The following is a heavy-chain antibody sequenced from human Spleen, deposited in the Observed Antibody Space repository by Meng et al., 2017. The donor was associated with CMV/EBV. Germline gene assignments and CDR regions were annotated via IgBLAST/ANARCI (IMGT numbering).Heavy chain of an antibody. V-gene: IGHV4-34*01. Sequence: SETLSLTCAVFGGSFTAYHWRWVRQPPGKGLEWIGELNHSGITNYNPSLKSRVTIISLDTSKNQFSLKLSSVSAADTAVYYCARVVFVRDTVAHLEYWGQGTLVTVSS. CDR2: LNHSGIT. J-gene: IGHJ4*02. D-gene: IGHD5-12*01. CDR3: ARVVFVRDTVAHLEY. CDR1: GGSFTAYH.